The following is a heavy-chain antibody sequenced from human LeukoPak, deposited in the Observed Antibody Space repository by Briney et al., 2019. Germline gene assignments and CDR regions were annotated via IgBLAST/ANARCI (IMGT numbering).Heavy chain of an antibody. CDR2: INEDGSEK. V-gene: IGHV3-7*01. J-gene: IGHJ4*02. D-gene: IGHD6-19*01. CDR3: ARDSGRFRLDC. Sequence: SGGSLRLSCAASGFTFSTFAMIWVRQAPGKGLEWVASINEDGSEKYYVDSVKGRFTVSRDNARNSLYVQMNSLRVEDAAFYYCARDSGRFRLDCWGQGILVTVSS. CDR1: GFTFSTFA.